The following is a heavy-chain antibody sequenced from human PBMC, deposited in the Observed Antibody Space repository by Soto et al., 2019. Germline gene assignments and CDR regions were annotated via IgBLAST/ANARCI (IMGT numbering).Heavy chain of an antibody. CDR2: ISYDGSNK. CDR3: ARGARIASYYFDY. J-gene: IGHJ4*02. CDR1: GFTFSSYA. Sequence: QVQLVESGGGVVQPGRSLRLSCAASGFTFSSYAMHWVRQAPGKGLEWVAVISYDGSNKYYADSVKGRFTISRDNSKNTLDLQMNSLRAEDTAVYYCARGARIASYYFDYWGQGTLVTVSS. D-gene: IGHD6-13*01. V-gene: IGHV3-30-3*01.